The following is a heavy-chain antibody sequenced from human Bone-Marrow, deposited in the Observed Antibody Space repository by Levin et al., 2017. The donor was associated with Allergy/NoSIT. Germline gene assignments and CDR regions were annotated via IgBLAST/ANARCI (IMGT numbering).Heavy chain of an antibody. D-gene: IGHD6-13*01. V-gene: IGHV4-59*01. CDR1: GGSISSYY. CDR3: ARGVSSRRYYFDY. CDR2: IYYSGST. J-gene: IGHJ4*02. Sequence: SETLSLTCTVSGGSISSYYWSWIRQPPGKGLEWIGYIYYSGSTNYNPSLKSRVTISVDTSKNQFSLKLSSVTAADTAVYYCARGVSSRRYYFDYWGQGTLVTVSS.